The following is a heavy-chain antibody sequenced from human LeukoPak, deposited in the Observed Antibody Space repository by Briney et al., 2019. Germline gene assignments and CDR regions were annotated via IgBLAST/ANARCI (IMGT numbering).Heavy chain of an antibody. Sequence: GGSLRLSCAAYGFTFRNAWMTWVRQAPGKGLEWVANIRQHGSEKYYVDSVKGRFTISRDNAKNSLYLQMNSLRAEDTAVYYCARDIDRYYADYWGQGTLVTVSS. D-gene: IGHD3-3*01. J-gene: IGHJ4*02. CDR3: ARDIDRYYADY. CDR1: GFTFRNAW. V-gene: IGHV3-7*01. CDR2: IRQHGSEK.